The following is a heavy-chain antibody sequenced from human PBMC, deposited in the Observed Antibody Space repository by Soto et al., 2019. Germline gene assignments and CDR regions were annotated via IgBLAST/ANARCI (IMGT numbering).Heavy chain of an antibody. Sequence: PLKISRKGSGYSFTSYWIACISQMPGKGLEWMGIIYPGDSETRYSPSFQGQVTISADKSNTTAYLQWSGLRASDTSMYYCARQRIEAAFDAFDIWGQGTMVTVSS. J-gene: IGHJ3*02. CDR1: GYSFTSYW. D-gene: IGHD6-13*01. CDR3: ARQRIEAAFDAFDI. CDR2: IYPGDSET. V-gene: IGHV5-51*01.